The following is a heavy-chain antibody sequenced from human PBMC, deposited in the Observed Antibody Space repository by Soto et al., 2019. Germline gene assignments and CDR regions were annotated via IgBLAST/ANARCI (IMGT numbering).Heavy chain of an antibody. D-gene: IGHD6-6*01. CDR3: AKGGKSYSSSFYYYYGMDV. Sequence: GGSLRLSCAASGFTFSSYAMSWVRQAPGKGLEWVSAISGSGGSTYYADSVKGRFTISRDNSKNTLYLQMNSLRAEDTAVYYCAKGGKSYSSSFYYYYGMDVWGQGTTVTVSS. V-gene: IGHV3-23*01. J-gene: IGHJ6*02. CDR2: ISGSGGST. CDR1: GFTFSSYA.